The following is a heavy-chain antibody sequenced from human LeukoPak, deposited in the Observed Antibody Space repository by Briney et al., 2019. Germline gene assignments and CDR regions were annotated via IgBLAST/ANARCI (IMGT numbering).Heavy chain of an antibody. D-gene: IGHD4-17*01. CDR3: ARDAVTN. CDR1: GFTFSSYA. Sequence: GGSLRLSCAASGFTFSSYAMSWVRQAPGKGLEWVSYISSSSSTIYYADSVKGRFTISRDNAKNSLYLQMNSLRAEDTAVYYCARDAVTNWGQGTLVTVSS. V-gene: IGHV3-48*04. CDR2: ISSSSSTI. J-gene: IGHJ4*02.